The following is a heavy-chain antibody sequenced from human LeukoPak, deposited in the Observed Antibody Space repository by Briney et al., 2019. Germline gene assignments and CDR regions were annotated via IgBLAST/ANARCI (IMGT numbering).Heavy chain of an antibody. Sequence: ASVKVSXKVSGYTLTELSMHWMRQAPGKGLEWIGGFDPEDGETIYAQKFQGRVTMTEDTSTDTAYMELSSLRSEDTAVYYCATGRTCSGGSCYYYYYYMDVWGKGTTVTVSS. V-gene: IGHV1-24*01. CDR2: FDPEDGET. CDR1: GYTLTELS. J-gene: IGHJ6*03. CDR3: ATGRTCSGGSCYYYYYYMDV. D-gene: IGHD2-15*01.